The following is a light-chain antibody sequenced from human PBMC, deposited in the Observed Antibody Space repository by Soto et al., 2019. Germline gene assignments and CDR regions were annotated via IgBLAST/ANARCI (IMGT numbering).Light chain of an antibody. CDR2: DAS. V-gene: IGKV3-15*01. CDR3: QQYDDWPLT. J-gene: IGKJ4*01. Sequence: EIGMTQSPATLSVSPGERVTLSCRASQSVGSNLAWYQQKPGLAPRVLIYDASTRATVIPARFSGSGSGTEFTLTISGLQSEDFAVYYCQQYDDWPLTFGGGTKVEIK. CDR1: QSVGSN.